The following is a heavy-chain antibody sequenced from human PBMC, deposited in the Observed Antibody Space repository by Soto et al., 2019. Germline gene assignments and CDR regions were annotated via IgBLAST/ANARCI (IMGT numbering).Heavy chain of an antibody. D-gene: IGHD3-10*01. V-gene: IGHV4-59*02. Sequence: PSETLSLTCSVTGASVRTYSCSWIRQSPGKGLEWIGYIHYSGGTNYTPSLRSRVTISVDTSKNQLSLNLTSLTAADTAVYYCARGGTSGSAVFNWFDPWGQGTLVTVSS. CDR3: ARGGTSGSAVFNWFDP. CDR1: GASVRTYS. CDR2: IHYSGGT. J-gene: IGHJ5*02.